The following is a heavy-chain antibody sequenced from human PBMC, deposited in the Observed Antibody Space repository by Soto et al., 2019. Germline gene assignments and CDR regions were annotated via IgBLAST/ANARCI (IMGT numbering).Heavy chain of an antibody. V-gene: IGHV4-39*01. CDR2: IYYSGST. Sequence: QLQLQESGPGLVKPSETLSLTCTVSGGSISSSSYYWGWIRQPPGKGLEWIGSIYYSGSTYYNPSLKSRVTISVDPSKKQFSLKLISVTAADTAMYYCARIKRDYYYYMDVWGKGTTVTVSS. CDR1: GGSISSSSYY. J-gene: IGHJ6*03. CDR3: ARIKRDYYYYMDV.